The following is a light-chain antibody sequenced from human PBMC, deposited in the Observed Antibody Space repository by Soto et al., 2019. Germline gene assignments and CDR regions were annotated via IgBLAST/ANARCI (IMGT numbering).Light chain of an antibody. J-gene: IGKJ4*01. CDR3: QQYNNWPPLT. CDR2: GAS. Sequence: IVMTQSPATLSVSPGERATLSCRASQSVSSNLAWYQVKPGQAPRLLISGASTRATGIPARFSGSGSGTEFTPTISSLQSEDFAVYYCQQYNNWPPLTFGGGTKVDIK. CDR1: QSVSSN. V-gene: IGKV3-15*01.